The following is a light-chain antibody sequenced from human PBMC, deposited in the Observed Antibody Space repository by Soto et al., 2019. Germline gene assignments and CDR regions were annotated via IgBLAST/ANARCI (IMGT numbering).Light chain of an antibody. J-gene: IGLJ3*02. Sequence: LVLTQSPSASASLGASVKLTCTLSSGHSSYAIAWHQQQPEKGPRYLMKVNSDGSHIKGDGIPDRFSGSSSGAERYLTISSLQSEDEADYYCQTWGTGIRVFGGGTKLTVL. CDR2: VNSDGSH. CDR3: QTWGTGIRV. V-gene: IGLV4-69*01. CDR1: SGHSSYA.